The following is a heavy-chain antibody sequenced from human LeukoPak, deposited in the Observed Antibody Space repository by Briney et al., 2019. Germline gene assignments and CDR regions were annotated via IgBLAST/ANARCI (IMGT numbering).Heavy chain of an antibody. CDR2: IHYSGST. CDR3: ARSGGYSMVMNY. V-gene: IGHV4-59*01. Sequence: SETLSLTCTVSGGSISSYYWSWIRQPPGKGLEWIGYIHYSGSTNYNPSLKSRVTISVDTSKNQFSLKLSSVTAADTAVYYCARSGGYSMVMNYWGQGTLVTVSS. J-gene: IGHJ4*02. CDR1: GGSISSYY. D-gene: IGHD5-18*01.